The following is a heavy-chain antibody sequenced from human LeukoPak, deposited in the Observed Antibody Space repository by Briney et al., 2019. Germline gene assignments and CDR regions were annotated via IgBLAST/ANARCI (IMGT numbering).Heavy chain of an antibody. Sequence: SETLSLTCTVSGGSFSTYYWSWIRQPPGKGLEWIGYIYYSGSTNYNPSLESRVTMSVDTSKRQFSLRLTALTAADTAVYYCARGDRDAFDIWGQGTMVTVSS. CDR1: GGSFSTYY. CDR3: ARGDRDAFDI. CDR2: IYYSGST. J-gene: IGHJ3*02. V-gene: IGHV4-59*01.